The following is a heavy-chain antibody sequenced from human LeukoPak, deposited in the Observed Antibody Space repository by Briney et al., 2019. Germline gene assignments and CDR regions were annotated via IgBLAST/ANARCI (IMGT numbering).Heavy chain of an antibody. V-gene: IGHV1-2*02. J-gene: IGHJ5*02. Sequence: VASVTVSCKASGYTFTGYYMHWVRQAPGQGLEWMGWINPNSGGTNYAQKFQGRVTMTRDTSISTAYMELSRLRSDDTAVYYCARGYYYDSKFDPWGQGTLVTVSS. CDR3: ARGYYYDSKFDP. CDR2: INPNSGGT. CDR1: GYTFTGYY. D-gene: IGHD3-22*01.